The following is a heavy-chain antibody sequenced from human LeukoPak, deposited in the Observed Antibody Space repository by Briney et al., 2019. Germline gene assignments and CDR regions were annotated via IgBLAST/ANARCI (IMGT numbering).Heavy chain of an antibody. D-gene: IGHD2/OR15-2a*01. CDR1: GGTFSSYA. J-gene: IGHJ5*02. CDR3: ARATFQLGILADP. Sequence: ASVKVSCKASGGTFSSYAISWVRQAPGQRLEWMGWISAYNGNTNYAQKLQGRVTMTTDTSTSTAYMELRSLRSDDTAVYYCARATFQLGILADPWGQGTLVTVSS. V-gene: IGHV1-18*01. CDR2: ISAYNGNT.